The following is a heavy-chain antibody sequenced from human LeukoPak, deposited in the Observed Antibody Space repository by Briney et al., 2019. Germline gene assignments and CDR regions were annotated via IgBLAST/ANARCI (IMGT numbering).Heavy chain of an antibody. J-gene: IGHJ5*02. CDR2: INPNSGGT. V-gene: IGHV1-2*06. CDR3: ARALVAGNWFDP. Sequence: ASVKVSCKASGYTFTGYYMHWVRQAPGQGLEWMGRINPNSGGTNYAQKFQGRVTMTRDTSTSTAYMELSRLRSDDTAVYYCARALVAGNWFDPWGQGTLVTVSS. D-gene: IGHD6-19*01. CDR1: GYTFTGYY.